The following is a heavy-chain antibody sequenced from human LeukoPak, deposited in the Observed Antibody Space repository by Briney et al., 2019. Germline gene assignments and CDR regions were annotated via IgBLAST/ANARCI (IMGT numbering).Heavy chain of an antibody. CDR1: GFTFSDHY. V-gene: IGHV3-11*04. CDR3: AREEIMITFGVQYYFDY. Sequence: GGSLRLSCAASGFTFSDHYMDWVRQAPGKGLEWVSYISSSGSTIYYADSVKGRFTISRDNAKNSLYLQMNSLRAEDTAVYYCAREEIMITFGVQYYFDYWGQGTLVTVSS. CDR2: ISSSGSTI. J-gene: IGHJ4*02. D-gene: IGHD3-16*01.